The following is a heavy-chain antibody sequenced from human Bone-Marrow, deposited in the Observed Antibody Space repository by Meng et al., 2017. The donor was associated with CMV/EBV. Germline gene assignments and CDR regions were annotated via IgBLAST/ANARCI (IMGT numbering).Heavy chain of an antibody. CDR1: GFTFSTYG. Sequence: GGSLRLSCAASGFTFSTYGMHWVRQAPGKGLEWVSGISYNSAGIDYADSVKGRFTISRDNAKNSLYLQLNSLRAEDTALYYCAKGQYPLILKHYGLDVWGQGTTVTVSS. J-gene: IGHJ6*02. D-gene: IGHD2-2*01. V-gene: IGHV3-9*01. CDR3: AKGQYPLILKHYGLDV. CDR2: ISYNSAGI.